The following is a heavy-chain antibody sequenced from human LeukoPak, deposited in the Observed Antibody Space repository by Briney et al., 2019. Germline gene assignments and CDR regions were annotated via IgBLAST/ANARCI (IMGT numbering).Heavy chain of an antibody. Sequence: ASVKVSCKASGYTFTDYSLHWVRQAPGQGLEWMGWINPSGGSTSYAQKFQGRVTMTRDTSTSTVYMELSSLRSEDTAVYYCARPYSSSSSYYSYWGQGTLVTVSS. V-gene: IGHV1-46*01. CDR3: ARPYSSSSSYYSY. J-gene: IGHJ4*02. CDR2: INPSGGST. D-gene: IGHD6-13*01. CDR1: GYTFTDYS.